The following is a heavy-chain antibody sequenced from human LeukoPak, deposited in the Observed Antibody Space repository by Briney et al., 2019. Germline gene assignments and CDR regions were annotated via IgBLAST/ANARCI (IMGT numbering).Heavy chain of an antibody. CDR2: IIPIFGTA. D-gene: IGHD2-2*01. CDR1: GGTFSSYA. Sequence: ASVKVSCKASGGTFSSYAISWVRQAPGQGLEWMGGIIPIFGTANYAQKFQGRVTITTDESTSTAYVELSSLRSEDTAVYYCAREVVPAARFDPWGQGTLVTVSS. CDR3: AREVVPAARFDP. J-gene: IGHJ5*02. V-gene: IGHV1-69*05.